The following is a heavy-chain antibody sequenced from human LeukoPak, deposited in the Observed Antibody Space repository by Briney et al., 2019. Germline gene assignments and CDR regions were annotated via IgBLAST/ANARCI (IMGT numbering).Heavy chain of an antibody. J-gene: IGHJ4*02. Sequence: GGSLRLSCAASGFTFSSYWMHWVRQAPGKGLVWVSRINSDGSSTSYADSVKGRFTISRDNAKNTLYLQMNSLRAEDTAVYYCARGFRYSSGWYYFDYWGQGTLVTVSS. V-gene: IGHV3-74*01. CDR3: ARGFRYSSGWYYFDY. D-gene: IGHD6-19*01. CDR1: GFTFSSYW. CDR2: INSDGSST.